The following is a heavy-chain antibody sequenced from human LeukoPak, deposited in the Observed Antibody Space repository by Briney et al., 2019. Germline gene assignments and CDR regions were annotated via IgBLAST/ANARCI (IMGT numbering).Heavy chain of an antibody. CDR1: GFTFSSYT. CDR3: ARGLPDSSPHYAFDI. CDR2: ISSSSSTI. V-gene: IGHV3-48*04. Sequence: GGSLRLSCAASGFTFSSYTMNWVRQAPGKGLEWVSYISSSSSTIYYADSVKGRFTISRDNAKNSLYLQMNSLRAEDTAVYYCARGLPDSSPHYAFDIWGQGTVVTVSS. D-gene: IGHD3-22*01. J-gene: IGHJ3*02.